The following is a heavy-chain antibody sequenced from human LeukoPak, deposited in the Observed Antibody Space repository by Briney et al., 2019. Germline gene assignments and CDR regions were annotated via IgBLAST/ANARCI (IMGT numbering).Heavy chain of an antibody. D-gene: IGHD3-3*01. Sequence: PSETLSLTCTVSGGSISTYYWSWIRQPPGKGLEWIGYIYYSGSTYYNPSLKSRITISIDTSKNHFSLKLSSVSAADTAVYYCARLGAGPTYYDFWSGYSSFYFDYWGQGTLVTVSS. J-gene: IGHJ4*02. CDR3: ARLGAGPTYYDFWSGYSSFYFDY. CDR1: GGSISTYY. V-gene: IGHV4-59*08. CDR2: IYYSGST.